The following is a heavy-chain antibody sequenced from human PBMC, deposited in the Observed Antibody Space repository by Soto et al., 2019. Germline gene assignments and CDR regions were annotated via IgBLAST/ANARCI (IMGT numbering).Heavy chain of an antibody. CDR1: GDVFRSYG. D-gene: IGHD2-2*01. J-gene: IGHJ5*02. CDR2: IIPIFGTA. Sequence: SVKVSCKASGDVFRSYGINWVRQAPGQGLEWMGGIIPIFGTANYAQKFQGRVTITADESTSTAYMELSSLRSEDTAVYYCARNVVPAGYYNWFDPWGQGTLVTVSS. CDR3: ARNVVPAGYYNWFDP. V-gene: IGHV1-69*13.